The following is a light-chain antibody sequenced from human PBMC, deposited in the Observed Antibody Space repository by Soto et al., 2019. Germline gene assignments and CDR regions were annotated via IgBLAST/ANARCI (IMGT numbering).Light chain of an antibody. CDR3: QQSYSTPRT. J-gene: IGKJ5*01. V-gene: IGKV1-39*01. CDR2: RAS. Sequence: DIQMTQSPSTLSASLGDRVTITCRASQNINTWVAWYQQKPGKAPNLLIYRASSLQSGVPSRFSGSGSGTDFTLTISSLQPEDFATYYCQQSYSTPRTFGQGTRLEVK. CDR1: QNINTW.